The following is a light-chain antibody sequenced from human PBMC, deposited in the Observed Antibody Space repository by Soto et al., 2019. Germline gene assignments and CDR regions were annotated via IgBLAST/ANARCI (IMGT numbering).Light chain of an antibody. Sequence: IVLTQSPGTLSLSPGERATLSCRASQSFHTNYLAWYQQRPGQAPRLLIYGASNRASGIPERLSGSGSGTDFTLTINRLEPEDSAVYYCQHYDSSPGFTFGGGTKVEIK. J-gene: IGKJ4*01. CDR1: QSFHTNY. CDR3: QHYDSSPGFT. V-gene: IGKV3-20*01. CDR2: GAS.